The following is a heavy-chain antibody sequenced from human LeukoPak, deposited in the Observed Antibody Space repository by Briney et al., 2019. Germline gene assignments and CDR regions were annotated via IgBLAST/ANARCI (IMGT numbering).Heavy chain of an antibody. CDR3: ARVPSSRVYVDY. V-gene: IGHV4-59*01. J-gene: IGHJ4*02. Sequence: GSLRLSCAASGFTFSDYYMSWIRQAPGKGLEWIGYIYYSGSTNYNPSLKSRVTISVDTSKNQFSLKLSSVTAADTAVYYCARVPSSRVYVDYWGQGTLVTVSS. D-gene: IGHD6-13*01. CDR2: IYYSGST. CDR1: GFTFSDYY.